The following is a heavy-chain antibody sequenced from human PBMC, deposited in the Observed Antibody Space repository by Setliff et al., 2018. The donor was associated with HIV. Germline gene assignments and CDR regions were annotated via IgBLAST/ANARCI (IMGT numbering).Heavy chain of an antibody. CDR3: ARDQSFSGFGFFDY. D-gene: IGHD1-26*01. CDR2: IIPLSGTT. Sequence: SVKVSCKASGGNFRSFAIHWVRQAPGGGLEWLGGIIPLSGTTSFAQQYRDRVTFTADESTTTVYMELHSVTFDDTAVYYCARDQSFSGFGFFDYWGQGTPVTV. V-gene: IGHV1-69*13. J-gene: IGHJ4*02. CDR1: GGNFRSFA.